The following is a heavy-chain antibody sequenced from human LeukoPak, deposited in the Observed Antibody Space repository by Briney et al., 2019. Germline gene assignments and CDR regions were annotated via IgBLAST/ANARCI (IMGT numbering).Heavy chain of an antibody. CDR3: AKDKRQDY. J-gene: IGHJ4*02. D-gene: IGHD6-25*01. V-gene: IGHV3-23*01. Sequence: GRSLRLSCAASGFTFSTYAMSWVRQAPGKGLEWVSGISGSGGSTYYADSAKDRFTISRDNSKNTLYLQMNSLRAEDTAVYYCAKDKRQDYWGQGTLVTVSS. CDR2: ISGSGGST. CDR1: GFTFSTYA.